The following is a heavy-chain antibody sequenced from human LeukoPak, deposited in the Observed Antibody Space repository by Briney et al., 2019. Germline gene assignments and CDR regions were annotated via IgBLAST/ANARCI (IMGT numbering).Heavy chain of an antibody. CDR3: ARGSSCWYTWFDP. Sequence: PSQTLSLTCAVYGGSFSGYYWGWSRQRPGKGLGWGWEINHSGSTNYNPSLTSRVTISVDTSNNQFSLKLSAVTAADTAVYYCARGSSCWYTWFDPWGQGTLVTVSS. CDR1: GGSFSGYY. CDR2: INHSGST. D-gene: IGHD6-13*01. V-gene: IGHV4-34*01. J-gene: IGHJ5*02.